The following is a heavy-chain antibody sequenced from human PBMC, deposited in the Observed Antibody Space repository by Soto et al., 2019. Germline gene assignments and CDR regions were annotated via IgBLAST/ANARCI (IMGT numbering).Heavy chain of an antibody. V-gene: IGHV1-69*13. CDR2: IIPIFGTA. CDR1: GGTFSSYA. J-gene: IGHJ6*02. CDR3: ARLKMYSSSWSPHYYYYGMDV. D-gene: IGHD6-13*01. Sequence: SVKVSCNASGGTFSSYAISWVRQAPGQGLEWMGGIIPIFGTANYAQKFQGRVTITADESTSTAYMELSSLRSEDTAVYYCARLKMYSSSWSPHYYYYGMDVWGQGTTVTVSS.